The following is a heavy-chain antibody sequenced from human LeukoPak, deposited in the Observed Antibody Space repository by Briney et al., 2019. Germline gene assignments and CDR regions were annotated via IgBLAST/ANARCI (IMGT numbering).Heavy chain of an antibody. Sequence: GGSLRLPCAASGFTFSSFAMSWVRQPPGKGLEWVSGISGSGTSTYYGDSVKGRFSISRDNSKNTPYLQLNSLRAEDTAMYYCAKDLVVAVMIGHYYFYGMDVWGQGTTVTVSS. CDR3: AKDLVVAVMIGHYYFYGMDV. V-gene: IGHV3-23*01. J-gene: IGHJ6*02. CDR1: GFTFSSFA. D-gene: IGHD2-2*01. CDR2: ISGSGTST.